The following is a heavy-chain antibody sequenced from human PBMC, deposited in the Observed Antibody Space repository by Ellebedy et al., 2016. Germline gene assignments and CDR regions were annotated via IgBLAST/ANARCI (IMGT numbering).Heavy chain of an antibody. CDR2: ISYSGST. J-gene: IGHJ5*02. Sequence: SETLSLTCTVSGGSVSSGSYYWSWIRQPPGKGLEWIGYISYSGSTNYNPSLKSRVTISVDTSKNQFSLKLSSVTAADTAVYYCARDGSIALRYWFDPWGQGTLVTVSS. D-gene: IGHD2-21*01. V-gene: IGHV4-61*01. CDR1: GGSVSSGSYY. CDR3: ARDGSIALRYWFDP.